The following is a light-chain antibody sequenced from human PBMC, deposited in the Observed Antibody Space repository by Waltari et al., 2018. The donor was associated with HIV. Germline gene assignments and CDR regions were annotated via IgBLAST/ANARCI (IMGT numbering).Light chain of an antibody. V-gene: IGLV3-19*01. CDR2: GKN. J-gene: IGLJ2*01. CDR3: SSRDSSGTHVL. Sequence: SSELTQDPSVSVALSQTVRITCQGDMLRTYYATWYQQKPSQAPVIVIYGKNNRLSGIPDRFSGSSSGDTASLTITGAQAEDEADYYCSSRDSSGTHVLFGGGTKLTVL. CDR1: MLRTYY.